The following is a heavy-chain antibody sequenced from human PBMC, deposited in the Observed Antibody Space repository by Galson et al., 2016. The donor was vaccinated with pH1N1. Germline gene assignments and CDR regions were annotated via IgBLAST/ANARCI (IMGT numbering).Heavy chain of an antibody. CDR1: GFSLSSSGVG. V-gene: IGHV2-5*01. D-gene: IGHD4-17*01. J-gene: IGHJ4*02. CDR3: AHFTYGDFVGYIDD. CDR2: IFWNDNK. Sequence: PALVKPTQTLTLTCTFSGFSLSSSGVGVGWIRQPPGKALEWLALIFWNDNKHYSPSLKSRLTITKDTARNQIVLTMTNMDPVDTATFYCAHFTYGDFVGYIDDWGQGALVTVSS.